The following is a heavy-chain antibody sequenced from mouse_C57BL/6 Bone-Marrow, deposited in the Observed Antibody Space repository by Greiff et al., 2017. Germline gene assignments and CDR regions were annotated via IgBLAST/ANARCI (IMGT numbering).Heavy chain of an antibody. Sequence: VQLQQSGAELVRPGASVKLSCTASGFNIKDDYMHWVKQRPEQGLEWIGWIDPENGDTEYASKFQGKATITADTSSNTAYLQLSSLTSEDTAVYYCTTEGNYDAMDYWGQETSVTASS. V-gene: IGHV14-4*01. CDR2: IDPENGDT. CDR3: TTEGNYDAMDY. CDR1: GFNIKDDY. J-gene: IGHJ4*01.